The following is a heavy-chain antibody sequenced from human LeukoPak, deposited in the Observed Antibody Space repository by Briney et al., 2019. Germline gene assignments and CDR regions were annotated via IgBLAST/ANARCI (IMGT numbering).Heavy chain of an antibody. D-gene: IGHD6-19*01. CDR1: GYTFTGYY. J-gene: IGHJ5*02. Sequence: ASVKVSCKASGYTFTGYYMHWVRQAPGQGLEWMGWINPNSGGTNYAQKFQGRVTMTRDTSISTAYMELSRLRSDDTAVYYCARSIAVAGIIWFDPWGQGTLVTVS. CDR2: INPNSGGT. CDR3: ARSIAVAGIIWFDP. V-gene: IGHV1-2*02.